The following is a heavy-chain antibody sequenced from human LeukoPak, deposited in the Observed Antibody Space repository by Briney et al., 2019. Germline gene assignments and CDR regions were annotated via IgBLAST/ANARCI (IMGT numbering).Heavy chain of an antibody. V-gene: IGHV4-59*01. CDR2: IYYSGST. CDR1: GGSISSYY. Sequence: SETLSLTCTVSGGSISSYYWSWIRQPPGKGLEWIGYIYYSGSTNYNPSLKSRVTISVDTSKNQFSLKLSSVTAADTAVYYCARASGYSSGWYLPYYYYYMDVWGKGTTVTVSS. CDR3: ARASGYSSGWYLPYYYYYMDV. J-gene: IGHJ6*03. D-gene: IGHD6-19*01.